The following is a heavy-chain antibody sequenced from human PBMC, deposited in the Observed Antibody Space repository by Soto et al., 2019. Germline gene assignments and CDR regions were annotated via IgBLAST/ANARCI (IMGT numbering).Heavy chain of an antibody. Sequence: QVQLVQSGAEVKKPGSSVKVSCKASGGTFSSYAISWVRQAPGQVLEWMGGIIPIPGTANYAQKFQGRVTTTADESTSTAYMELSSLRSEDTAVYYCARSQGSSTSLEIYYYYYYGMDVWGQGTAVTVSS. D-gene: IGHD2-2*01. CDR2: IIPIPGTA. V-gene: IGHV1-69*01. J-gene: IGHJ6*02. CDR3: ARSQGSSTSLEIYYYYYYGMDV. CDR1: GGTFSSYA.